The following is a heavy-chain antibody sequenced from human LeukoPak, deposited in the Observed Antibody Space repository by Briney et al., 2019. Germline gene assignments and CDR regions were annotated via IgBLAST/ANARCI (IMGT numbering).Heavy chain of an antibody. CDR1: GFTFSDSY. J-gene: IGHJ4*02. D-gene: IGHD5-24*01. CDR2: ISSSSSDT. CDR3: ARGSRTIELGDDY. Sequence: GGSLRLSCAASGFTFSDSYMSWIRHAPGKGLEWVSYISSSSSDTNYADSVKGRFTISRDNAKNSLYLQMNSLRAEDTAVYYCARGSRTIELGDDYWGQGTLVTVSS. V-gene: IGHV3-11*06.